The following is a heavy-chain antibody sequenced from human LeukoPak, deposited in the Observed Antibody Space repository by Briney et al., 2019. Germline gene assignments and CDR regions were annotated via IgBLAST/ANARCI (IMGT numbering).Heavy chain of an antibody. CDR2: IYYSGST. CDR3: AFLYDSSGPDAFDI. CDR1: GGSISSGDYY. Sequence: PSETLSLTCTVSGGSISSGDYYWSWIRQPPGKGLEWIGYIYYSGSTYYNPSLKSRVTISVDTSKNQFSLKLSSVTAADTAVYYCAFLYDSSGPDAFDIWGQGTMVTVSS. J-gene: IGHJ3*02. V-gene: IGHV4-30-4*01. D-gene: IGHD3-22*01.